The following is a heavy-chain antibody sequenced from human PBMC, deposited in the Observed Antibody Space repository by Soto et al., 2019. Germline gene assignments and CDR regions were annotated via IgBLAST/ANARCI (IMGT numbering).Heavy chain of an antibody. CDR2: ISSSSSTI. J-gene: IGHJ3*02. V-gene: IGHV3-48*01. CDR1: GFTFSSYS. D-gene: IGHD2-21*02. CDR3: AREPYGDYYSDAFDI. Sequence: GGSLRLSCAASGFTFSSYSMNWVRQAPGKGLEWVSYISSSSSTIYYADSVKGRFTISRDNAKNSLYLQMNSLRAEDKAVYYCAREPYGDYYSDAFDIWGQGTMVTVSS.